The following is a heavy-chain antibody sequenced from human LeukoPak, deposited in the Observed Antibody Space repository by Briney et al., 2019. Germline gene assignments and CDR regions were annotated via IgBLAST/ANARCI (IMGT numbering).Heavy chain of an antibody. V-gene: IGHV4-39*07. CDR2: IYYSGST. CDR3: ARATQLYYYYMDV. Sequence: SETLSLTCTVSGGSISSSSYYWGWIRQPPGKGLEWIGSIYYSGSTYYNPSLKSRVTISVDTSKNQFSLKLSSVTAADTAVYYCARATQLYYYYMDVWGKGTTVTVSS. D-gene: IGHD2-2*01. J-gene: IGHJ6*03. CDR1: GGSISSSSYY.